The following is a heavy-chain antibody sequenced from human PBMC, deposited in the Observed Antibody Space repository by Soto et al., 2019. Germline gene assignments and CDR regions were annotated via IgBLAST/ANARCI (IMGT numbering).Heavy chain of an antibody. CDR2: IYHSGSA. Sequence: QVELQESGPGLVKPSGTLSLTCAVSGDSVSSRFWWSWVRQSPGKGLEWIGEIYHSGSANYNPSLRSRVTMSVDNSKIPFSLKLISVTAADTAVYYCARYNAASGTYYFDYWGQGTLVTVSS. D-gene: IGHD6-13*01. V-gene: IGHV4-4*02. CDR3: ARYNAASGTYYFDY. J-gene: IGHJ4*02. CDR1: GDSVSSRFW.